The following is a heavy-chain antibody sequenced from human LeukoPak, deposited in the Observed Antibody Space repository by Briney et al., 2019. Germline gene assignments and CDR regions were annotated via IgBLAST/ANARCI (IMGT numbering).Heavy chain of an antibody. V-gene: IGHV1-2*02. CDR1: GYTFTGYY. J-gene: IGHJ4*02. CDR3: ARDLEGYHYGSGNYPQ. Sequence: GASMKVSCKAPGYTFTGYYIHWLRQAPGQGLEWMGFINPNSGGTNYAQKFQGRVTMTRDTSISTAYMELSSLTSDDTAVYYCARDLEGYHYGSGNYPQWGQGTLITVSS. CDR2: INPNSGGT. D-gene: IGHD3-10*01.